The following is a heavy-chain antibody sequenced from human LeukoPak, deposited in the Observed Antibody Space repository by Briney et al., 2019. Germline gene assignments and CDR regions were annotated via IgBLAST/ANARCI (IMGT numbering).Heavy chain of an antibody. CDR3: ARAYSRGWYRFDP. D-gene: IGHD6-19*01. CDR2: IYYSGST. CDR1: GGSISSYY. Sequence: SETLSLTCTVPGGSISSYYWSCIRQPPGKGLEWIGYIYYSGSTNYNPSLKSRVTISVATSKNHFSLKLSSVTSADTAVYYCARAYSRGWYRFDPWGQGTLVTVSS. V-gene: IGHV4-59*01. J-gene: IGHJ5*02.